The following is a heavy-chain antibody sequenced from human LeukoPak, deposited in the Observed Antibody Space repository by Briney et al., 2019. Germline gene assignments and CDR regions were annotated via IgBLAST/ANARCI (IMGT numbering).Heavy chain of an antibody. CDR2: ISGSGVST. CDR1: GFTFSDYA. V-gene: IGHV3-23*01. CDR3: AKTESAGGGPQDV. J-gene: IGHJ6*02. Sequence: GGSLRLSCAASGFTFSDYAMSWVRQAPGKGLEWVSVISGSGVSTDYADSVKGRFTISRDSSKNTVYLLMDSLRADDTAVYYCAKTESAGGGPQDVWGQGTTVTVPS. D-gene: IGHD3-10*01.